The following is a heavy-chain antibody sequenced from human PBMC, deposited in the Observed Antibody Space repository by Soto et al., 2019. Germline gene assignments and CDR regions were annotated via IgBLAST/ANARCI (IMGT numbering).Heavy chain of an antibody. D-gene: IGHD3-9*01. CDR2: SYWDDDK. CDR3: APTIPYYDILTAPQFDP. V-gene: IGHV2-5*02. Sequence: QITLKESGPTLVKPTQTLTLTCTFSGFSLSTSGVGVGWIRQPPGKALEWLALSYWDDDKRYSPSLKSRLTITKDTSKNPVVLTMTNMDPVDTATYYCAPTIPYYDILTAPQFDPWGQGTLVTVSS. CDR1: GFSLSTSGVG. J-gene: IGHJ5*02.